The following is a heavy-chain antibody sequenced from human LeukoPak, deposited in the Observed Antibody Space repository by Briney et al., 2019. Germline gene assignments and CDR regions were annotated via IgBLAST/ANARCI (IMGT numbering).Heavy chain of an antibody. J-gene: IGHJ4*02. CDR2: IYPGDSDT. D-gene: IGHD2-15*01. CDR1: GYSFTSYW. V-gene: IGHV5-51*01. CDR3: ASRGGMNQPGIYFDY. Sequence: GESLKISCKGSGYSFTSYWIGWVRQMPGKGLEWMGIIYPGDSDTRYSPSFQGQVTISADKSISTAYLQWSSLKASDTAMYYCASRGGMNQPGIYFDYWGQGTLVTVSS.